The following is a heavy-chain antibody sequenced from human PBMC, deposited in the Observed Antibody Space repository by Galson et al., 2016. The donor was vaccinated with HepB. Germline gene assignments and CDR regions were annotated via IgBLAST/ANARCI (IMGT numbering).Heavy chain of an antibody. CDR3: SRDPRSYCTTGRWDVVGFYFDF. D-gene: IGHD2-8*01. Sequence: SLRLSCAGPRFDFSNYAMSWVRQAPGRGLDWVSSITGSGSSTYYADSVKGRFTISRDNSKNTLYLQMYSLRVEDTAVYFCSRDPRSYCTTGRWDVVGFYFDFCGQGTLVTVSA. V-gene: IGHV3-23*01. J-gene: IGHJ4*02. CDR2: ITGSGSST. CDR1: RFDFSNYA.